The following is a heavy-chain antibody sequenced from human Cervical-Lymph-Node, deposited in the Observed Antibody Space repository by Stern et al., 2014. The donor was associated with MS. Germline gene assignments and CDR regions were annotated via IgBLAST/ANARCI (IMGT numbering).Heavy chain of an antibody. V-gene: IGHV4-61*02. CDR1: GGSISSSGYY. Sequence: VQLVESGPGLVKPSQTLSLTCTVSGGSISSSGYYWSWIRQPADKGLEWIGRIHDSGSTYYNPSLKSRVTISTDTATKQFSLKLPSVTAADTAVYYCATTRWDLFTWNWFDPWGQGTLVTVSS. J-gene: IGHJ5*02. D-gene: IGHD1-26*01. CDR2: IHDSGST. CDR3: ATTRWDLFTWNWFDP.